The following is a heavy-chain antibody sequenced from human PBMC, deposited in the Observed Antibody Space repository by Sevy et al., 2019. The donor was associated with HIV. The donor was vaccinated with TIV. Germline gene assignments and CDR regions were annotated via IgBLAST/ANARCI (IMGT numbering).Heavy chain of an antibody. Sequence: GGSLRLSCAASGFTFSTYWMTWVRQAPGTGLEWVANIKYDGSEKYYVDSVKGRFTISRDNAKNSLYLQMNSLRAEDTAVYYCARDLAHGSEDYGDYDFDYWGQGTLVTVSS. CDR2: IKYDGSEK. V-gene: IGHV3-7*01. J-gene: IGHJ4*02. D-gene: IGHD4-17*01. CDR1: GFTFSTYW. CDR3: ARDLAHGSEDYGDYDFDY.